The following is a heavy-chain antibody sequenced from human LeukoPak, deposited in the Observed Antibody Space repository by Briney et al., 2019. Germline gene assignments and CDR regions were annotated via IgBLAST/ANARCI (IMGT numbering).Heavy chain of an antibody. Sequence: SETLSLTCAVYGGSFSGYYWSWIRQPPGKGLEWIGYIYYSGSTNYNPSLKSRVTISVDTSKNQFSLKLSSVTAADTAVYYCARDGEARYYYDSSGPFYYYGMDVWGQGTTVTVSS. CDR1: GGSFSGYY. D-gene: IGHD3-22*01. V-gene: IGHV4-59*01. J-gene: IGHJ6*02. CDR3: ARDGEARYYYDSSGPFYYYGMDV. CDR2: IYYSGST.